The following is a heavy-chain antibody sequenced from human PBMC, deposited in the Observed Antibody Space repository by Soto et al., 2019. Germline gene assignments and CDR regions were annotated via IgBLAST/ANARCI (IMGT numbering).Heavy chain of an antibody. J-gene: IGHJ4*02. V-gene: IGHV3-23*01. D-gene: IGHD1-26*01. Sequence: PGGSLRLSCVVSGAIFSSGAMNWVRQAQGKGLGWVSTISASGVSKYYADSVKGRCTITRNNSNNTVSLQMNSLRAEDAAVYYCAKDRSPGATTWNVYWGQGTLVTVSS. CDR1: GAIFSSGA. CDR2: ISASGVSK. CDR3: AKDRSPGATTWNVY.